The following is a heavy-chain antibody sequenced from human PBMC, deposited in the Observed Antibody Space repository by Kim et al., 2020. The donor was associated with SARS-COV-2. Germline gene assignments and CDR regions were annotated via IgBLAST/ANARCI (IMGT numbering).Heavy chain of an antibody. V-gene: IGHV1-18*01. J-gene: IGHJ4*02. Sequence: AQKRQGRLTMTTDTTTSTAYMELRSLRSDDTAVYYCARDRRWLQPYYFDYWGQGTLVTVSS. CDR3: ARDRRWLQPYYFDY. D-gene: IGHD5-18*01.